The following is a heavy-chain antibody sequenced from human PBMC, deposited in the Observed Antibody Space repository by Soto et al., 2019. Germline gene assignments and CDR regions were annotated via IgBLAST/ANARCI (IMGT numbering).Heavy chain of an antibody. D-gene: IGHD1-20*01. V-gene: IGHV4-39*01. Sequence: QLQLQESGPGLVKPSETLSLTCTVSGGSISSSSYYWGWIRQPPGKGLEWIGSIYYSGSTYYNPSLKSRVTISVDTSQNQFSLQLSSVTAADTAVYYCARLLGITGSTGYYYYYMDVWGKGTTVTVSS. J-gene: IGHJ6*03. CDR2: IYYSGST. CDR1: GGSISSSSYY. CDR3: ARLLGITGSTGYYYYYMDV.